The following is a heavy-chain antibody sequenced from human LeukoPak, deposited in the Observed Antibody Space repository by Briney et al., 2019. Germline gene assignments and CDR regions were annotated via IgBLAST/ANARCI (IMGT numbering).Heavy chain of an antibody. Sequence: GGSLRLSCAASGFSFNTYAMHWVRQAPGQGLEWVALIWHDGSHKFYSNSVRGQFTISRDNSKNTVYLQMNNLRPEDTAVYYCARGIFGSGSYPDFWGQGTLVTVSS. J-gene: IGHJ4*02. V-gene: IGHV3-33*01. CDR2: IWHDGSHK. CDR3: ARGIFGSGSYPDF. D-gene: IGHD3-10*01. CDR1: GFSFNTYA.